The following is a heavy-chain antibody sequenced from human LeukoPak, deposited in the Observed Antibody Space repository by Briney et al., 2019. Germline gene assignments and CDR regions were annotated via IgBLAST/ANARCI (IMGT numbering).Heavy chain of an antibody. J-gene: IGHJ4*02. Sequence: GGSLRLSCAASGFTFSDYYMSWIRQAPGKGLEWVSYISSSGSTIYYADSVKGRFTISRDNSKNTLYLQMNSLRAEDTAVYYCARDGDGYNYGGAFCDYWGQGTLVTVSS. CDR3: ARDGDGYNYGGAFCDY. D-gene: IGHD5-24*01. V-gene: IGHV3-11*04. CDR2: ISSSGSTI. CDR1: GFTFSDYY.